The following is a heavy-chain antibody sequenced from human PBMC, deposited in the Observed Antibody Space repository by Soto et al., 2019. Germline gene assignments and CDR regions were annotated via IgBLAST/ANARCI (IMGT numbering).Heavy chain of an antibody. D-gene: IGHD1-26*01. V-gene: IGHV1-46*03. J-gene: IGHJ4*02. CDR1: GFTVTNYY. CDR3: ARDRTGAADFDY. Sequence: QVQLVQSGAEVKKPGTSVKVSCKASGFTVTNYYMHWLRLAPGQGPEWMGLINPAGDTTSFAPKFRGRVTVTRHTCTSTIYMEMGGLRSDDTAFYFCARDRTGAADFDYWGQGTLVTVS. CDR2: INPAGDTT.